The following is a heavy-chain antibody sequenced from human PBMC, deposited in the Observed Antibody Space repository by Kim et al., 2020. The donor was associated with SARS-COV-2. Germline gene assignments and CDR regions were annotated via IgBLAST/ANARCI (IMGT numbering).Heavy chain of an antibody. CDR2: T. J-gene: IGHJ4*02. V-gene: IGHV1-3*01. Sequence: TKYSQKLQDRAPITRDTSASTAYMELSSLRSEDTAVYYCASSYSSGWYDYWGQGTLVTVSS. CDR3: ASSYSSGWYDY. D-gene: IGHD6-19*01.